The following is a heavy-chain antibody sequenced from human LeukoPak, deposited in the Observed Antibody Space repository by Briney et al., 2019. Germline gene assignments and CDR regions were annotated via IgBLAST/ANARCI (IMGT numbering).Heavy chain of an antibody. CDR1: GGTFSSYA. V-gene: IGHV1-69*05. Sequence: GASVKVSCKASGGTFSSYAISWVRQAPGQGLEWMGGIIPIFGTASYAQKFQGRVTMTRDTSTSTVYMELSSLRSEDTAVYYCARDGNSSGYGAHDYWGQGTLVTVSS. CDR2: IIPIFGTA. CDR3: ARDGNSSGYGAHDY. D-gene: IGHD3-22*01. J-gene: IGHJ4*02.